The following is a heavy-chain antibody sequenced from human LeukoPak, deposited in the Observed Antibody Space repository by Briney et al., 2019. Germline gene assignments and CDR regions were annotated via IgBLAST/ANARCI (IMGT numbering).Heavy chain of an antibody. J-gene: IGHJ4*02. V-gene: IGHV1-18*01. D-gene: IGHD3-10*01. Sequence: ASVKVSCKASGYTFTSYGISWVRQAPGQGLEWMGWISAYNGNTNYAQKLQGRVTMTTDTSTSTAYMELRSLRSDDTAVYYCARDAHKITLVRAVYYFEYWGQGALVTVSS. CDR1: GYTFTSYG. CDR2: ISAYNGNT. CDR3: ARDAHKITLVRAVYYFEY.